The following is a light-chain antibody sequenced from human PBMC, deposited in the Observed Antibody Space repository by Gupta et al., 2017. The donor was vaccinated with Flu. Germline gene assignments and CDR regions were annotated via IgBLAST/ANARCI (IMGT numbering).Light chain of an antibody. CDR3: QAWDSSTVV. CDR2: QDD. Sequence: SYELTQPPSVSVSPGQTASITCSGDELGEKYAHWYQQKPGQSPVLVIYQDDNRPSGIPERFSGSNSGNTATLTISGTQAMDEADYYCQAWDSSTVVFGGGTKLTVL. V-gene: IGLV3-1*01. CDR1: ELGEKY. J-gene: IGLJ2*01.